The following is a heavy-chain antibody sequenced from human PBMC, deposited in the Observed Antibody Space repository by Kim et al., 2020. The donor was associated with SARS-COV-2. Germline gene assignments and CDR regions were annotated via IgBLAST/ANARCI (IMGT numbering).Heavy chain of an antibody. Sequence: ASVKVSCKASGYSITDYNTHWGRQAPGQGLEWVGRINPNSEGTKYAQKFQGRVTMTRDTSINTAYMELSRLIIDDTAVYYCARDLNWVPFDIWGQGTMVT. J-gene: IGHJ3*02. CDR1: GYSITDYN. D-gene: IGHD1-1*01. V-gene: IGHV1-2*06. CDR3: ARDLNWVPFDI. CDR2: INPNSEGT.